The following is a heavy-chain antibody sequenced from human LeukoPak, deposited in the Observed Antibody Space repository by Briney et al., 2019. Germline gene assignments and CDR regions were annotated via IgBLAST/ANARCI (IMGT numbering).Heavy chain of an antibody. CDR1: GYTFSSYA. V-gene: IGHV3-30-3*01. J-gene: IGHJ6*02. Sequence: GRSLRLSCADSGYTFSSYAMHWVRQAPGKGLEWVAVISYDGSNKYYADSVKGRFTISRDNSKNTLYLQMNSLRAEDTAVYYCARVRSDGDYEYYYYYGMDVWGQGTTVTVSS. CDR2: ISYDGSNK. CDR3: ARVRSDGDYEYYYYYGMDV. D-gene: IGHD4-17*01.